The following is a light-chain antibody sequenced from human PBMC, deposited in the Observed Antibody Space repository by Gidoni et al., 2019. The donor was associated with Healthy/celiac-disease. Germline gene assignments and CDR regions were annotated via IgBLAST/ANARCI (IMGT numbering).Light chain of an antibody. J-gene: IGLJ2*01. CDR3: QSYDSSLSALVV. V-gene: IGLV1-40*01. CDR2: GNS. Sequence: QSALTQPPSASGAPRHRVTISCTGSSSNTGAGYDVHWYQQLPGTAPKLLIYGNSNRPSGVPDRSSGSKSGTSASLAITGLQAEDEADYYCQSYDSSLSALVVFGGGTKLTVL. CDR1: SSNTGAGYD.